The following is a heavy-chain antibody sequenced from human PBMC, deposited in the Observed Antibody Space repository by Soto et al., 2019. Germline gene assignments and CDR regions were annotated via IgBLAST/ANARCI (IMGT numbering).Heavy chain of an antibody. CDR3: ARDRQQWLVY. D-gene: IGHD6-19*01. J-gene: IGHJ4*02. CDR1: GYTFTSYA. V-gene: IGHV1-3*01. CDR2: INAGNGNT. Sequence: GASVKVSCKASGYTFTSYAMHWVRQAPGQRLEWMGWINAGNGNTKYSQKFQGRVTMTTDTSTSTAYMELRSLRSDDTAVYYCARDRQQWLVYWGQGTLVTVSS.